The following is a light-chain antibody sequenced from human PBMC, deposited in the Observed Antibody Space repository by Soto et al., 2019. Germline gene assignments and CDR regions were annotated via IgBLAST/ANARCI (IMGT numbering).Light chain of an antibody. J-gene: IGKJ1*01. V-gene: IGKV1-9*01. CDR1: QGISSY. Sequence: DNQLPPYPSFPSASLGDRVTITFRASQGISSYLAWYQQKPGKAPKLLIYAASTLQSGVPPRFSGSGSGTDFTLTISSLQPEDCATYYCQQYETFSGTFGPGTKVDIK. CDR2: AAS. CDR3: QQYETFSGT.